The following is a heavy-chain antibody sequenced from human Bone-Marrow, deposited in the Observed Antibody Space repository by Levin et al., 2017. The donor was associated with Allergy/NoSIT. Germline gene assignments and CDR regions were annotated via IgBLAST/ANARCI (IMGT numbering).Heavy chain of an antibody. D-gene: IGHD1-26*01. V-gene: IGHV1-2*02. CDR3: ARDLRSGSYQRALDY. CDR1: GYTFTGYY. CDR2: INPNSGGT. J-gene: IGHJ4*02. Sequence: GASVKVSCKASGYTFTGYYMHWVRQAPGQGLEWMGWINPNSGGTNYAQKFQGRVTMTRDTSISTAYMELSRLRSDDTAVYYCARDLRSGSYQRALDYWGQGTLVTVSS.